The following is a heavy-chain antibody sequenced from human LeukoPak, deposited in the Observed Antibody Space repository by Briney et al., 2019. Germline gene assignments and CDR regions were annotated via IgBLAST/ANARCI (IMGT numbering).Heavy chain of an antibody. Sequence: SVKVSCKASGGTFSSYAISWVRQAPGQGLEWMGGIIPIFGTANYAQKFQGRVTITADESTSTAHMELSSLRSEDTAVYYCARIRDGYNSYFFYGMDVWGQGTTVTVSS. J-gene: IGHJ6*02. CDR2: IIPIFGTA. CDR3: ARIRDGYNSYFFYGMDV. V-gene: IGHV1-69*01. D-gene: IGHD5-24*01. CDR1: GGTFSSYA.